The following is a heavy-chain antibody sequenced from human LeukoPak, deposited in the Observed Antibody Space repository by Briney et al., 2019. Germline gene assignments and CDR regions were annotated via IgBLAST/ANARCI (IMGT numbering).Heavy chain of an antibody. V-gene: IGHV1-2*02. Sequence: ASVKVSCKASGYTFTGYYMHWVRQAPGQGREWMGWINPNSGGTNYAQKFQGRVTMTRDTSISTAYKGLSMLRSDETAVYYCARDPWGYEEIVVVPAAIYGEALDYWGQGTLVTVSS. CDR3: ARDPWGYEEIVVVPAAIYGEALDY. CDR1: GYTFTGYY. D-gene: IGHD2-2*02. J-gene: IGHJ4*02. CDR2: INPNSGGT.